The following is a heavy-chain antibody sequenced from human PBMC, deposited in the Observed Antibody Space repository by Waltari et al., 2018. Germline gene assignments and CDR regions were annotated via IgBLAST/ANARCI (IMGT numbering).Heavy chain of an antibody. CDR3: ARRTQQQLVEGSWFDP. D-gene: IGHD6-13*01. Sequence: EVQLVQSGAEVKKPGESLKISCKGSGYSFTSYWIGWVRQMPGKGLEWMGIIYPGDPDTRYRPSFQGQGTISADKSISTAYLQWSSLKASDTAMYYCARRTQQQLVEGSWFDPWGQGTLVTVSS. J-gene: IGHJ5*02. CDR2: IYPGDPDT. CDR1: GYSFTSYW. V-gene: IGHV5-51*01.